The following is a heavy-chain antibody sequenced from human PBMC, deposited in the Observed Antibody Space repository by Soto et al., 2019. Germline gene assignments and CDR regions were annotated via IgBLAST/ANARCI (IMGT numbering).Heavy chain of an antibody. CDR3: GRETPYAAAAYYYYGLDV. D-gene: IGHD6-13*01. CDR1: GGTFSSYF. J-gene: IGHJ6*02. V-gene: IGHV1-69*01. CDR2: IIPVFGTA. Sequence: QVQLVQSGAEVQKAGSSVKVSCKVSGGTFSSYFINWVRQAPGQGLEWVGGIIPVFGTASYAEKFQGRVTITVDESTSTAYMELSRLRSDDIAVYYWGRETPYAAAAYYYYGLDVWGQGTSVNV.